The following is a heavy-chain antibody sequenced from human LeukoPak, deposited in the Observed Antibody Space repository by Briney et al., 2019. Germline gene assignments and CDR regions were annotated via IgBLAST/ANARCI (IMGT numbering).Heavy chain of an antibody. Sequence: PSETLSLTCTVSGGSISSGSYYWSWIRQPAGKGLDWIGRIYTSGSTNYNPSLKSRVTISVDTSKNQFSLKLSSVTAADTAVYYCARERMTGDAFDIWGQGTMVTVSS. D-gene: IGHD2-8*01. J-gene: IGHJ3*02. CDR2: IYTSGST. V-gene: IGHV4-61*02. CDR1: GGSISSGSYY. CDR3: ARERMTGDAFDI.